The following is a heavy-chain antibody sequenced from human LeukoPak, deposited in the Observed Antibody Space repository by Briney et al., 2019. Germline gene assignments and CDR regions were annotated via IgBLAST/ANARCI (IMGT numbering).Heavy chain of an antibody. CDR1: GFTVSSNY. J-gene: IGHJ4*02. V-gene: IGHV3-66*01. Sequence: GGSLRLSCAASGFTVSSNYMSWVRQAPGKGLEWVSVTYSGGYTDYPDSVKGRFTISRDSSKNTLYLQMNSLRAEDTSVYYCASLRSSSPVQVYWGQGTLVTVSS. CDR3: ASLRSSSPVQVY. CDR2: TYSGGYT. D-gene: IGHD6-6*01.